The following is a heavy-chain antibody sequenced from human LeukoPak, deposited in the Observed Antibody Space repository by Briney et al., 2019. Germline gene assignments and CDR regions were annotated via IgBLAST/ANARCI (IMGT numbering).Heavy chain of an antibody. J-gene: IGHJ6*02. CDR2: IKQDGSGK. CDR3: ARVPSRTRAASHYYGMDV. Sequence: GGSLRLSCAAAGFTFSSYWMSWVRQAPGKGLEWVANIKQDGSGKYYVDSVKGRFTISRDNAKNSLYLQMNSLRAEDTAVYYCARVPSRTRAASHYYGMDVWGQGTTVTVSS. V-gene: IGHV3-7*01. D-gene: IGHD2-15*01. CDR1: GFTFSSYW.